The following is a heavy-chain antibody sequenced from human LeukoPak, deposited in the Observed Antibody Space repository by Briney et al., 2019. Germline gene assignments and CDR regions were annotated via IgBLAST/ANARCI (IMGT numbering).Heavy chain of an antibody. J-gene: IGHJ4*02. D-gene: IGHD6-19*01. CDR1: GFTFSSYV. CDR2: ISYDGSNE. V-gene: IGHV3-30*04. CDR3: ARAIKAVAGTFHRDYYFDY. Sequence: GGSLRLSCAASGFTFSSYVMHWVRQAPGKGLEWVAIISYDGSNEYYADSVKGRFTISRDNSKNTLYLQMNSLRAEDTAVYYCARAIKAVAGTFHRDYYFDYWGQGTLVTVSS.